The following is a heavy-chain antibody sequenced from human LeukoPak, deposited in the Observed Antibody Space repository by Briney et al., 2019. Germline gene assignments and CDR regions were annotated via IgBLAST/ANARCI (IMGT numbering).Heavy chain of an antibody. D-gene: IGHD3-3*01. V-gene: IGHV6-1*01. CDR2: TYYRSKWYN. CDR3: ARAYHDFWSGYYIGGAYFDY. J-gene: IGHJ4*02. CDR1: GDSVSSNSAA. Sequence: SQTLSLTCAISGDSVSSNSAAWHWIRQSPSRGLEWLGRTYYRSKWYNDYAVSVKSRITINPDTSKNQFSLQLNSVTPEDTAVYYCARAYHDFWSGYYIGGAYFDYWGQGTLVTVSS.